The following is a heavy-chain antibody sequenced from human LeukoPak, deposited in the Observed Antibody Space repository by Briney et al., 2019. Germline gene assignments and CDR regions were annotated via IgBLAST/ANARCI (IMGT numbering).Heavy chain of an antibody. Sequence: SGGSLRLSCATSAFTFRSYGMHWVRHAPGKGLVWVSRIYSDGSSTNYADSVKGRFTISRDNAKNTLYLQMNSLRAEDTAVYYCAKALSNIAVAGTTSGVWGKGTTVTVSS. CDR1: AFTFRSYG. D-gene: IGHD6-19*01. CDR3: AKALSNIAVAGTTSGV. V-gene: IGHV3-74*01. CDR2: IYSDGSST. J-gene: IGHJ6*04.